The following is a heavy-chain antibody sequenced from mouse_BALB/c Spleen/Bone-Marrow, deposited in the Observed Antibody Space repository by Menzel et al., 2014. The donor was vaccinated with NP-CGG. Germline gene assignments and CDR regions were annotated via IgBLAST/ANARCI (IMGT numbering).Heavy chain of an antibody. J-gene: IGHJ2*01. CDR2: IYPGDGDT. V-gene: IGHV1-80*01. Sequence: LVESGAELVRPGSSVKISCESSGYVFSTYWINWVKQRPGQGLEWIGQIYPGDGDTDYNGKFKDKATLTADKSSNTAYMQLSSLTSEDSAVYFCARGGISVDYWGQGTPLTVSS. CDR3: ARGGISVDY. CDR1: GYVFSTYW.